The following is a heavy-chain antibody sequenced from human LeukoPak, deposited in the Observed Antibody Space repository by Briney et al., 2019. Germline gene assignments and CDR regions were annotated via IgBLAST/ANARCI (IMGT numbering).Heavy chain of an antibody. CDR3: ARKNGLDY. J-gene: IGHJ4*02. CDR1: GFTFSDYG. Sequence: GGSLRLSCAASGFTFSDYGIHWVRQAPGKGLEWVSVIYSGGSTYYADSVKGRFTISRDISKNMLYLQMNSLTAEDTAVYYCARKNGLDYWGQGTLVTVSS. CDR2: IYSGGST. V-gene: IGHV3-NL1*01.